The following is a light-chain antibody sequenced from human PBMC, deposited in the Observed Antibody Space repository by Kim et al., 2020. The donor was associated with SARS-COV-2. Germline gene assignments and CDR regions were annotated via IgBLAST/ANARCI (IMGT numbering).Light chain of an antibody. V-gene: IGLV6-57*03. J-gene: IGLJ2*01. CDR3: QSYDSSTVV. CDR1: SGSIDRNY. Sequence: GKTVTLARPRISGSIDRNYVQWYQRRPGSAPTTVIYEDNQRPSGVPDRFSGSIDSSSNSASLTISGLKTEDEADYYCQSYDSSTVVFGGGTQLTVL. CDR2: EDN.